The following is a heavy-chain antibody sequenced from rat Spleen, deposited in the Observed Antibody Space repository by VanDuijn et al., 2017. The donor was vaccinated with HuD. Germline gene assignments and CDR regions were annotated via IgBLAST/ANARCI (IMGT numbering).Heavy chain of an antibody. Sequence: QVQLKESGPGLVQPSQTLSLTCTVSGFSLTSNGVSWVRQPPGKGLEGLGVLWTGGSPAYNSSFKSRLSVSRDISKSQVFLRMNSLQTEDTATYYCVRANRESYAHFDYWGQGVMVTVSS. CDR2: LWTGGSP. CDR3: VRANRESYAHFDY. D-gene: IGHD1-12*01. V-gene: IGHV2-4*01. J-gene: IGHJ2*01. CDR1: GFSLTSNG.